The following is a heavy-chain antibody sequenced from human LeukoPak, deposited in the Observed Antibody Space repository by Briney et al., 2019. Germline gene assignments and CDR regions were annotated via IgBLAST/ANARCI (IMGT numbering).Heavy chain of an antibody. Sequence: PSQTLSLTCAVSGGSISSGGYSWSWIRQPPGKGLEWIGYIYHSGSTYYNPSLKSRVTISVDRSKNQFSLKLSSVTAADTAVYYCARVLSYSYGRIYFDYWGQGTLVTVSS. V-gene: IGHV4-30-2*01. D-gene: IGHD5-18*01. J-gene: IGHJ4*02. CDR1: GGSISSGGYS. CDR3: ARVLSYSYGRIYFDY. CDR2: IYHSGST.